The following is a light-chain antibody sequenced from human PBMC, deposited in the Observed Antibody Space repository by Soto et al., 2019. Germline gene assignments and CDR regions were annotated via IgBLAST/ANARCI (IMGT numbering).Light chain of an antibody. J-gene: IGKJ2*02. Sequence: EIVLTQSPATLSLSPGERATLSCRASQSVSSYLARYQQKPGQAPRLLIYDASNRATGIPARFSGSGSGTDFTLNISSLEPEDFAVYYCQQRSNWPRGTFGQGTKLEIK. CDR1: QSVSSY. CDR3: QQRSNWPRGT. V-gene: IGKV3-11*01. CDR2: DAS.